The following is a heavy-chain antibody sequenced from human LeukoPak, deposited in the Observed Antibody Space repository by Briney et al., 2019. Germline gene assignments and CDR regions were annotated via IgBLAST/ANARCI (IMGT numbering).Heavy chain of an antibody. CDR3: ARALPSPLYSGSYADAFDI. CDR1: GFTFSSYS. V-gene: IGHV3-21*01. D-gene: IGHD1-26*01. J-gene: IGHJ3*02. Sequence: GGSLRLSCAASGFTFSSYSMNWVRQAPGKGLEWVSSISSSSYIYYADSVKGRFTISRDDAKNSLYLQMNSLRAEDTAVYYCARALPSPLYSGSYADAFDIWGQGTMVTVSS. CDR2: ISSSSYI.